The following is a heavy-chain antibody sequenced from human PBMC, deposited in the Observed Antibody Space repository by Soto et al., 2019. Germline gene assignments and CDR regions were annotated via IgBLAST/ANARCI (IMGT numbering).Heavy chain of an antibody. Sequence: SETLSLTCTVSGGSISSYYWSWIRQPPGKGLEWIGYIYYSGSTNYNPSLKSRVTISVDTSKNQFSLKLSSVTAADTAVYYCARAGGYCSGGSCYLGYFDYWGQGTLVTVSS. CDR1: GGSISSYY. CDR2: IYYSGST. J-gene: IGHJ4*02. D-gene: IGHD2-15*01. V-gene: IGHV4-59*12. CDR3: ARAGGYCSGGSCYLGYFDY.